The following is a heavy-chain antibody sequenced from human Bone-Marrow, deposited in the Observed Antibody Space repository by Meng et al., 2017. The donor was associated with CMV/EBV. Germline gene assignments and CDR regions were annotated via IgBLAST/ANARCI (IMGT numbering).Heavy chain of an antibody. Sequence: EVQLGASGGGLIQPGGSLRLSCAASGFTVSRDYLSWVRQAPGKGLEWVSAISGSGGSTYYADSVKGRFTISRDNSKNTLYLEMNRLRAEDTAVYYCARGRVTVPLWGQGTLVTVSS. V-gene: IGHV3-23*04. D-gene: IGHD4-23*01. CDR1: GFTVSRDY. CDR2: ISGSGGST. J-gene: IGHJ4*02. CDR3: ARGRVTVPL.